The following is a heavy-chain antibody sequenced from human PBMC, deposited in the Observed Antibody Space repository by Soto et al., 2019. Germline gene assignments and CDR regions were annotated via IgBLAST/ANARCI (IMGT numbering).Heavy chain of an antibody. D-gene: IGHD6-19*01. Sequence: EVQVLESGGGLVQPGGSLRLSCADSGFTFSSYAMNWVRQAPGKGLEWVSVISGSGGSTYYADSVKGRFTISRDNSKNTLYLQMNSLRAEDTAVYYCARRSSGWDFDYWGQGTLVTVSS. J-gene: IGHJ4*02. CDR3: ARRSSGWDFDY. V-gene: IGHV3-23*01. CDR1: GFTFSSYA. CDR2: ISGSGGST.